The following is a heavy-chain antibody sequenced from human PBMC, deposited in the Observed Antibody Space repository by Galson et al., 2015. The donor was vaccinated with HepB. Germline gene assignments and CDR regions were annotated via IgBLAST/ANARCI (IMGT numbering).Heavy chain of an antibody. CDR1: GFTFNDYY. J-gene: IGHJ4*02. Sequence: SLRLSCAGSGFTFNDYYMNWIRQAPGKGLEWVSHIGTTSSSTNYADSVKGRFTIARDNAKDSLYLQMNSLRAEDTAVYYCARGRWNYGYYFDYWGQGTLVTVSS. CDR2: IGTTSSST. D-gene: IGHD1-7*01. V-gene: IGHV3-11*06. CDR3: ARGRWNYGYYFDY.